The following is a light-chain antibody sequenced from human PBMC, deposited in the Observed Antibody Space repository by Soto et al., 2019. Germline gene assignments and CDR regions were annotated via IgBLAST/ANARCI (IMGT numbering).Light chain of an antibody. Sequence: EIVMTQSPDTLSLSPGERATLSCRASQSVSGKLAWYQHRPGQAPRLLNYDASIRATGIPARFSGSASGTVFTLNISSLQSEDFALYYCQQYNNWPPWTFGQGTKVDIK. CDR1: QSVSGK. CDR3: QQYNNWPPWT. J-gene: IGKJ1*01. V-gene: IGKV3-15*01. CDR2: DAS.